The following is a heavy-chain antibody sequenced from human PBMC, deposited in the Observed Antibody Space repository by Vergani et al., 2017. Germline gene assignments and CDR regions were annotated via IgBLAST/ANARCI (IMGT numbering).Heavy chain of an antibody. J-gene: IGHJ6*03. D-gene: IGHD1-7*01. Sequence: QITLKESGPTLVKPTQTLTLTCTFSGFSLNTRGVSVAWIRQPPGKALDWLALIYWNDDQHYSPSLNNRVTITKDTSKNLVVLTMTNMDYVDTGTYYCVYRKTECGTTGCFYPFYCYDYMDVWGKGTTVTVSS. CDR3: VYRKTECGTTGCFYPFYCYDYMDV. V-gene: IGHV2-5*04. CDR1: GFSLNTRGVS. CDR2: IYWNDDQ.